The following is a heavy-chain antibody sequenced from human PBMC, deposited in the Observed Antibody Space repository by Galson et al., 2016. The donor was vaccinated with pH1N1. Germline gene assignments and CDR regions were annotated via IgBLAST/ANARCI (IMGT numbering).Heavy chain of an antibody. CDR2: ISYNGHDQ. CDR1: GFNFDTFA. J-gene: IGHJ6*02. V-gene: IGHV3-30*03. Sequence: SLRLSCAASGFNFDTFALHWVRRTPGKGLEWVAFISYNGHDQSYADSLKGRFIISRDNSKNTLYLQLNSLRTEDTAVFYCAREDWSYGDTYYNGMDVWGQGTTVTVSS. CDR3: AREDWSYGDTYYNGMDV. D-gene: IGHD4-17*01.